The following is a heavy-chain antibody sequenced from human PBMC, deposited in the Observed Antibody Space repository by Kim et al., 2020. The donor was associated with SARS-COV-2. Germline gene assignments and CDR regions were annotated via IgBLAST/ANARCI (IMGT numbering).Heavy chain of an antibody. CDR2: ISYDGSNK. Sequence: GGSLRLSCAASGFTFSSYAMHWVRQAPGKGLEWVAVISYDGSNKYYADSVKGRFTISRDNSKNTLYLQMNSLRAEDTAVYYCAREVASWYVYFDYWGQGTLVTVSS. CDR1: GFTFSSYA. J-gene: IGHJ4*02. D-gene: IGHD6-13*01. CDR3: AREVASWYVYFDY. V-gene: IGHV3-30*04.